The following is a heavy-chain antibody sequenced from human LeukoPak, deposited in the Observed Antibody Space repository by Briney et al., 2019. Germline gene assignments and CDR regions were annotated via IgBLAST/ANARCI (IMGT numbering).Heavy chain of an antibody. J-gene: IGHJ4*02. CDR2: IYPGDSDT. V-gene: IGHV5-51*01. CDR1: GYIFTHNW. CDR3: TREDDYGGNSGGY. D-gene: IGHD4-23*01. Sequence: GESLKISCKGSGYIFTHNWIGWVRQVPGKGLEWMGIIYPGDSDTRYSPSFQGQVTISIDKSISTAYLQWSSLKASDTAMYYCTREDDYGGNSGGYWGQGTLVTVSS.